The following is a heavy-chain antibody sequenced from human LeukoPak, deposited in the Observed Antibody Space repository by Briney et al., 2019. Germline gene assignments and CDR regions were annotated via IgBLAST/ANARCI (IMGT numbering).Heavy chain of an antibody. Sequence: GESLKISCKGSGYSFASYSIGWVRQMPGKGLEWMGIIYPDGSDPRYSPSFQGQVTISADKSISTAYLQWSSLKASDTAMYYCARFTGTQTDYWGQGTLVTVSS. J-gene: IGHJ4*02. CDR3: ARFTGTQTDY. CDR1: GYSFASYS. D-gene: IGHD1/OR15-1a*01. V-gene: IGHV5-51*01. CDR2: IYPDGSDP.